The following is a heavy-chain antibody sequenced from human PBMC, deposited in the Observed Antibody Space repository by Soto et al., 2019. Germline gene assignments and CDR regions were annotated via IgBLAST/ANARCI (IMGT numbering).Heavy chain of an antibody. D-gene: IGHD2-2*01. V-gene: IGHV1-46*03. CDR1: GYTFTSYY. CDR3: ARSIVVVPAAIATMVRGCDY. CDR2: INPSGGST. Sequence: QVQLVQSGAEVKKPGASVKVSCKASGYTFTSYYMHWVRQAPGQGLEWKGIINPSGGSTSYEQKFQGRVTMTRDTSTSTVYMELSSLRSEDTAVYYCARSIVVVPAAIATMVRGCDYWGQGTLVTVSS. J-gene: IGHJ4*02.